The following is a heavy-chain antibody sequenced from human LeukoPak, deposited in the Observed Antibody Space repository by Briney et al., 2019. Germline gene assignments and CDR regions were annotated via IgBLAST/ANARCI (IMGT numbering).Heavy chain of an antibody. D-gene: IGHD5-24*01. CDR1: GFTFSSYS. CDR2: ISSSSSYI. V-gene: IGHV3-21*01. CDR3: ARDAEMAIDASDI. Sequence: GGSLRLSCAASGFTFSSYSMNWVRQAPGKGLEWVSSISSSSSYIYYADSVKGRFTISRDNAKNSLYLQMNSLRAEDTAVYYCARDAEMAIDASDIWGQGTMVTVSS. J-gene: IGHJ3*02.